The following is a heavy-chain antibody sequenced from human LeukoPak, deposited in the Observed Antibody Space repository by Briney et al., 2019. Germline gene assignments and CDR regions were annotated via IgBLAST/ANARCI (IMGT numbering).Heavy chain of an antibody. V-gene: IGHV4-39*01. Sequence: KPSETLSLTCAVSGGSISSSSYYWGWIRQPPGKGLEWIGSIYYSGRTFYNPSLMSRVTISVDTSKNQFSLKLSSVTAADTAVYYCASLHGRNLVNYFDYWGQGTLVTVSS. J-gene: IGHJ4*02. CDR2: IYYSGRT. CDR1: GGSISSSSYY. CDR3: ASLHGRNLVNYFDY. D-gene: IGHD2-21*01.